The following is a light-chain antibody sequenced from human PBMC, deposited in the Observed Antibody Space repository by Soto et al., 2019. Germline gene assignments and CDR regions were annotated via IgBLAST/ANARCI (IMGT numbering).Light chain of an antibody. CDR2: GVT. V-gene: IGLV2-14*03. CDR3: TSYTSTGAPVV. J-gene: IGLJ2*01. CDR1: SSDVGGYNY. Sequence: QSALTQPASASGSPGQSITISCTGTSSDVGGYNYVSWYQHHPGKAPELIIYGVTNRPSGASLRFSGSKSGNTASLTISGLQAEDEADYYCTSYTSTGAPVVFGGGTKLTVL.